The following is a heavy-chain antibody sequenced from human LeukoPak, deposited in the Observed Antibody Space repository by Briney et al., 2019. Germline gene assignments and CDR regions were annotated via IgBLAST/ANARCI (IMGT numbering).Heavy chain of an antibody. Sequence: SETLSLTCAVYGRSFSGYYWSWIRQPPGKGLEWIGEIDHSGSTNYNPSLKIRVTMSVDTSKNQFSLKLSSVTAADTAVYYCARSIEGVVITPFDYWGQGTLVTVSS. CDR3: ARSIEGVVITPFDY. J-gene: IGHJ4*02. CDR1: GRSFSGYY. CDR2: IDHSGST. D-gene: IGHD3-3*01. V-gene: IGHV4-34*01.